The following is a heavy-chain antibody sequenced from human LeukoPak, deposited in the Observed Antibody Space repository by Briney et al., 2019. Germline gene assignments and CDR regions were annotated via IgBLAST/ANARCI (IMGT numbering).Heavy chain of an antibody. CDR2: IYGSGTI. CDR3: ARDSGTTGEVKFDP. Sequence: PSETLSLTCTVSGGSISRSYWSWMRQPAGKGPEWIGCIYGSGTITYNPSLESRVTMSVDTSKNQFSLKLRSVTAADTAVYCARDSGTTGEVKFDPWGQGILVTVSS. D-gene: IGHD3-10*01. CDR1: GGSISRSY. J-gene: IGHJ5*02. V-gene: IGHV4-4*07.